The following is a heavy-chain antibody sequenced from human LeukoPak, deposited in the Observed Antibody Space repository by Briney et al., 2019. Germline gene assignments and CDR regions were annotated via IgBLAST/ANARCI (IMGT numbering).Heavy chain of an antibody. V-gene: IGHV4-61*10. J-gene: IGHJ4*02. Sequence: SETLSLTCSVSGDSIFNSNSYWSWMRQPAGKGLEWIGHIFSRGNTNYNPSLKSRVTISVDMSKNQFSLILSSVTAADTAVYYCARVPARRVVTTPTYFDFWGQGTLVTVSS. CDR2: IFSRGNT. CDR3: ARVPARRVVTTPTYFDF. D-gene: IGHD2-21*02. CDR1: GDSIFNSNSY.